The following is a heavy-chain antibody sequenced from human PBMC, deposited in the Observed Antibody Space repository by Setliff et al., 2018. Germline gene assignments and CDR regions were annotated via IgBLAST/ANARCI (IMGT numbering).Heavy chain of an antibody. CDR3: ARIPFYYDSSGYYYDLNWYFDL. CDR1: GVSINNYY. Sequence: SENLSLTCTVSGVSINNYYWGWIRQPPGKGLERIGYINYSGNTNYNPSLRSRVTISVDTSKNQFSLKLTSVTAADTAVYFCARIPFYYDSSGYYYDLNWYFDLWGRGALVTVSS. CDR2: INYSGNT. D-gene: IGHD3-22*01. J-gene: IGHJ2*01. V-gene: IGHV4-59*08.